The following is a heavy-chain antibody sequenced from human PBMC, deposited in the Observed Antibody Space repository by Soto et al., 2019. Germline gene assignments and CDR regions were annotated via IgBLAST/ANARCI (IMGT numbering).Heavy chain of an antibody. D-gene: IGHD2-21*02. J-gene: IGHJ6*02. CDR3: MRSYGDSYYFYYGMDV. CDR1: GFIVYRYK. CDR2: INPGNSDT. V-gene: IGHV5-51*01. Sequence: GESLKISCEGFGFIVYRYKIGWVRPIPGKRLEWMGIINPGNSDTTYSPSFQGQVTISADNSINTAYLQWSSLRASDTAMYYCMRSYGDSYYFYYGMDVWGQGTTVTVSS.